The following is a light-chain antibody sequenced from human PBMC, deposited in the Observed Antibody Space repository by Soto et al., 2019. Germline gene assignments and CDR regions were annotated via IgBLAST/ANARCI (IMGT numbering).Light chain of an antibody. CDR2: EVS. Sequence: QSVLTQPASVSGSPGQSITISCTGTSSDVGGYNYVSWYQQHPGKAPKLMIYEVSNRPSGVSNRFSGSKSGNTASLTISGLQAEDEADYYCSSSTSSSTLNYVFGTGTKVTVL. J-gene: IGLJ1*01. V-gene: IGLV2-14*01. CDR3: SSSTSSSTLNYV. CDR1: SSDVGGYNY.